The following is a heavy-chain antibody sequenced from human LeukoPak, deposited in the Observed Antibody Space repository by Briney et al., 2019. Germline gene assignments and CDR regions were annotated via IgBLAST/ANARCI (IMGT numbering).Heavy chain of an antibody. V-gene: IGHV4-59*01. Sequence: PSETLSLTCSVSGASFSTNYWSWVRQPPGRGLEWMGYVFDSGSTNYNPSLKSRVTISVDTPTKQCSLRLSSVTDADTAVYYCARLYQQSKWKYYYYYMDVWGKGTAVTVSS. D-gene: IGHD1-1*01. J-gene: IGHJ6*03. CDR1: GASFSTNY. CDR2: VFDSGST. CDR3: ARLYQQSKWKYYYYYMDV.